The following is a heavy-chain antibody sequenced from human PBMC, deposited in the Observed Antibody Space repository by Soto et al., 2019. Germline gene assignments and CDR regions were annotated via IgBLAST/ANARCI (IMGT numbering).Heavy chain of an antibody. V-gene: IGHV2-5*02. CDR3: AHRVLRTVFGLVTTTAIYFDF. CDR1: GFSLTTSRVG. Sequence: QITLNESGPTQVNPRQTLTLTCTFSGFSLTTSRVGVGWIRQSPGKAPEWLALIYWDDDKRYSPSLKSRLTITKDTSNNQVVLTMADLDPADTATYYCAHRVLRTVFGLVTTTAIYFDFWGQGTPVAVSS. CDR2: IYWDDDK. D-gene: IGHD3-3*01. J-gene: IGHJ4*02.